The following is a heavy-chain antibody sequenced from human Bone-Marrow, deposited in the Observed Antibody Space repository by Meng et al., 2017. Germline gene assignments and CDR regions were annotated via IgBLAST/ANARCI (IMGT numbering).Heavy chain of an antibody. CDR1: GFTFSSYA. CDR2: ISVSGGNT. CDR3: ATSSASAGND. D-gene: IGHD6-13*01. Sequence: GESLKISCAASGFTFSSYAMNWVRQAPGKGLEWVSLISVSGGNTYYADSVKGRFTISRDNAKNSLYLQMNNLRVEDTAVYYCATSSASAGNDWGQGTLVTVSS. J-gene: IGHJ4*02. V-gene: IGHV3-23*01.